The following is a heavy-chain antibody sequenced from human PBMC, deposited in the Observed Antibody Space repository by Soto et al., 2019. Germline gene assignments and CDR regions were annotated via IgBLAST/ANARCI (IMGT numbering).Heavy chain of an antibody. Sequence: QVQLVQSGAEVKKPGSSVKVSCKASGGTFSSYTISWVRQAPGQGLEWMGRIIPILGIANYAQKFHGRVTITADKSTSTAYMELSSLRSEDTAVYYCARSPSSGRAGWFDPWGQGTLVTVSS. J-gene: IGHJ5*02. V-gene: IGHV1-69*02. CDR2: IIPILGIA. CDR3: ARSPSSGRAGWFDP. D-gene: IGHD6-25*01. CDR1: GGTFSSYT.